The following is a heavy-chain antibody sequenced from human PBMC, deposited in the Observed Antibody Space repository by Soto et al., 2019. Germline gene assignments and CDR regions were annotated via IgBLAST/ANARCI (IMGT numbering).Heavy chain of an antibody. CDR3: ARDLAGTKAYGMDV. CDR2: ISSSSSYI. CDR1: GFTFSSYS. D-gene: IGHD2-8*01. J-gene: IGHJ6*02. Sequence: GGALRLSCAASGFTFSSYSMNWVRQAPGKGLEWVSSISSSSSYIYYADSVKGRFTISRDNAKNSLYLQMNSLRAEDTAVYYCARDLAGTKAYGMDVWGQGTTVTVSS. V-gene: IGHV3-21*01.